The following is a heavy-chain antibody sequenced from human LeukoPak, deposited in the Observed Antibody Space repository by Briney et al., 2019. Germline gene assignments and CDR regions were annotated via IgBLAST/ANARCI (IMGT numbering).Heavy chain of an antibody. CDR1: GYTFTGYY. CDR3: APTSSSYYYFDY. J-gene: IGHJ4*02. CDR2: INPYNGGT. Sequence: GASVKVSFKTSGYTFTGYYMHWVRQAPGQGLEWMGWINPYNGGTNYAQKFQGRVTMTRDTSISTAYMELSRLRSDDTAMYYCAPTSSSYYYFDYWGQGTLVTVSS. V-gene: IGHV1-2*02. D-gene: IGHD6-13*01.